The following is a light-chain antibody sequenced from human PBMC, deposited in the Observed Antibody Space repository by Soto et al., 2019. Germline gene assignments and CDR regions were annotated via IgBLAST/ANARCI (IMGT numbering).Light chain of an antibody. CDR1: QSLSTT. V-gene: IGKV3-15*01. J-gene: IGKJ5*01. CDR2: DAS. CDR3: QHYNNWPIT. Sequence: EIVMTHSPATLSVSPGXXXSXXXXASQSLSTTLAWYQQKPGQAPRLLIYDASTRATGVPARFSGSGSGTEFTLTISSLQSEDFVVYYCQHYNNWPITFGQGTRLEI.